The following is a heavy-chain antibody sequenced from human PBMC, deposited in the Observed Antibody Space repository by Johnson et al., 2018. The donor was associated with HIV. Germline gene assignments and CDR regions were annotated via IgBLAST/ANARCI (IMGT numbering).Heavy chain of an antibody. V-gene: IGHV3-30*19. CDR3: ARERDYYVSVWLDHDAFDI. CDR2: TSYDGGNK. Sequence: VQLVESGGGVVQPGRSLRLSCAASGFTFSTYGMHWVRQAPGKGLEWVAVTSYDGGNKYYADSVKGRLTISRDNSKNTVYLQMNSLRAEDTAVYYCARERDYYVSVWLDHDAFDIWGQGTMVTVSS. J-gene: IGHJ3*02. CDR1: GFTFSTYG. D-gene: IGHD3-22*01.